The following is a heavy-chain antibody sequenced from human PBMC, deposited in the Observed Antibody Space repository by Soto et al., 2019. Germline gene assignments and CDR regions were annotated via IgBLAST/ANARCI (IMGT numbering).Heavy chain of an antibody. CDR3: AKDRNYPRDQFHY. CDR1: GFTFSTYA. D-gene: IGHD1-7*01. CDR2: ISANGQGI. J-gene: IGHJ4*02. Sequence: VQLLESGGGLVQPGGSLRLSYAASGFTFSTYALSWVRQAPGKGLEWVSAISANGQGIYYADSVRGRFTISRDNSKNTIFLYMDSLRAEDTAVYYCAKDRNYPRDQFHYWGQGTLVTVSS. V-gene: IGHV3-23*01.